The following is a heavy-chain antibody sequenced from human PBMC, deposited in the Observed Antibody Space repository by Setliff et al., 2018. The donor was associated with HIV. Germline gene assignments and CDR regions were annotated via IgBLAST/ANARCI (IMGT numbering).Heavy chain of an antibody. CDR2: IQYSDSS. V-gene: IGHV4-59*01. D-gene: IGHD3-22*01. CDR3: ARSGYTSGFYWVFGAFGV. CDR1: GGSISGYY. J-gene: IGHJ3*01. Sequence: SETLSLTCTVSGGSISGYYWSWIRQPPGKRLEWIASIQYSDSSHYNPSLQSRVTMSVDTSTKQFSLYLSSVNETDTAVYYCARSGYTSGFYWVFGAFGVWGQGKLVTVSS.